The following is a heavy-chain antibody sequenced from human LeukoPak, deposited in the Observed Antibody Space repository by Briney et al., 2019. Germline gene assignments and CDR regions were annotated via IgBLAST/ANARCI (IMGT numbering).Heavy chain of an antibody. Sequence: SETLSLTCTVSGYSISSGYYWGWIRQPPGKGLEWIGSIYHSGSTYYNPSLKSRVTISVDTSKNQSSLKLSSVTAADTAVYYCARATSGEKWYYDFWSGRNHNNWFDPWGQGTQVTVSS. J-gene: IGHJ5*02. D-gene: IGHD3-3*01. CDR1: GYSISSGYY. V-gene: IGHV4-38-2*02. CDR3: ARATSGEKWYYDFWSGRNHNNWFDP. CDR2: IYHSGST.